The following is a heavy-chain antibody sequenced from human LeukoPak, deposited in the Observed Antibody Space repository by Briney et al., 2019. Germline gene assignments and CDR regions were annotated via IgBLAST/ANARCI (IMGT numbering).Heavy chain of an antibody. J-gene: IGHJ4*02. V-gene: IGHV3-30*18. CDR1: GFTFSSYG. CDR2: ISYDGSNK. D-gene: IGHD5-12*01. CDR3: AKDRADIVATIGAWNYFDY. Sequence: PGGSLRLSCAASGFTFSSYGMHWVRQAPGKGLEWVAVISYDGSNKYYADSVKGRFTISRDNSKNTLYLQMNSLRAEDTAVYYCAKDRADIVATIGAWNYFDYWGQGTLVTVSS.